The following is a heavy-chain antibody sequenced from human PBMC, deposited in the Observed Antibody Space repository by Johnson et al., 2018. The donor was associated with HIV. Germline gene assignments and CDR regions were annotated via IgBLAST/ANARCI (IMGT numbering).Heavy chain of an antibody. CDR1: GFTFSDYY. V-gene: IGHV3-11*04. CDR2: ISSSGSTI. J-gene: IGHJ3*01. Sequence: VQLVESGGGLVKPGGSLRLSCAASGFTFSDYYMSWIRQAPGKGLEWVSYISSSGSTIYYADSVRGRFTISRDNAKNSLYRQMNSPRAEKTAEYYWASGHGLGSFDLWGQGTVVTVSS. CDR3: ASGHGLGSFDL. D-gene: IGHD6-19*01.